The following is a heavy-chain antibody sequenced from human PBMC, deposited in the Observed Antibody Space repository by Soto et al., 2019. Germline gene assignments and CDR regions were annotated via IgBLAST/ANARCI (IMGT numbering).Heavy chain of an antibody. CDR3: ARDSECSSTSCYGIYFDY. CDR1: GFTVSSNY. J-gene: IGHJ4*02. CDR2: IYSGGST. V-gene: IGHV3-66*01. Sequence: GGSLRLSCAASGFTVSSNYMSWVRQAPGKGLEWVSVIYSGGSTYYADSVKGRFTISRDNSKNTLYLQMNSLRAEDTAVYYCARDSECSSTSCYGIYFDYWGQGTLVTVSS. D-gene: IGHD2-2*01.